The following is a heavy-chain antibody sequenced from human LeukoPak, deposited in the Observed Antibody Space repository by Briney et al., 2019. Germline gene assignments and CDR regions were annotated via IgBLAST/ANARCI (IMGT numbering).Heavy chain of an antibody. CDR3: ARDLRLGIDY. CDR1: GFTFSNYW. CDR2: IKEDGSDK. J-gene: IGHJ4*02. D-gene: IGHD7-27*01. V-gene: IGHV3-7*01. Sequence: GGSLRLSCAASGFTFSNYWMNWVRQAPGKGLEWVANIKEDGSDKYYVDSVKGRFSISKDNAKNSLYLQMNSLRAEDTAVYYCARDLRLGIDYWGQGTLVTVSS.